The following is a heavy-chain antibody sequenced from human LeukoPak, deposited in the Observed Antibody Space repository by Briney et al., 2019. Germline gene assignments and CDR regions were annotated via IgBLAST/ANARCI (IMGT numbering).Heavy chain of an antibody. CDR2: IKEDGSEK. CDR3: ARRLCGIGTCCKFDY. J-gene: IGHJ4*02. CDR1: GFTFKSYW. Sequence: GGSLRLSCAASGFTFKSYWMSWVRQAPGKGLEWVASIKEDGSEKYYVDSVKGRFTISRDNAENSLYLQMNSLRAEDTAVYFCARRLCGIGTCCKFDYWGQGTLVTVSS. V-gene: IGHV3-7*01. D-gene: IGHD2-15*01.